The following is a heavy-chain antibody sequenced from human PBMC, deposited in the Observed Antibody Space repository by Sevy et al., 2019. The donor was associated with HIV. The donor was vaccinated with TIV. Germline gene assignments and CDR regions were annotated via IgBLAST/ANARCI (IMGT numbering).Heavy chain of an antibody. J-gene: IGHJ6*02. CDR2: INPNSGGT. CDR3: ARNVMGATSYHYGMDV. Sequence: ASVKVSCKASGYTFTGYYMHWVRQAPGQGLEWMGWINPNSGGTNYAQKFQGRVTMTRDTSISTAYMELSRLRSDDTAVYYCARNVMGATSYHYGMDVWGQGTTVTVSS. D-gene: IGHD1-26*01. V-gene: IGHV1-2*02. CDR1: GYTFTGYY.